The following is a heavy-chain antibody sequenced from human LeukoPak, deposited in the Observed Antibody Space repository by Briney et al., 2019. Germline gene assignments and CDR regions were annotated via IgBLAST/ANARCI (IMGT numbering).Heavy chain of an antibody. Sequence: SETLSLTCTVSGGSIGSYYWSWIRQPPGKGLEWIGYIFYSGSTNYNPSLKSRVTISVDTSKNQFSLRLSSVTAADTAVYYCARHQSKRRVAPFDYWGQGTLVTVSS. J-gene: IGHJ4*02. CDR3: ARHQSKRRVAPFDY. D-gene: IGHD1-1*01. CDR2: IFYSGST. V-gene: IGHV4-59*08. CDR1: GGSIGSYY.